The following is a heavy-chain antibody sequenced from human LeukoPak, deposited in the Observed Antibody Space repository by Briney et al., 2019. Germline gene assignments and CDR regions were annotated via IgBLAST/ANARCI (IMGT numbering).Heavy chain of an antibody. D-gene: IGHD3-10*01. CDR3: ARGWFGSYNWFDP. Sequence: SETLSLTCAVYGGSFSGYYWSWIRQPPGKGLEWIGEINHSGSTNYNPSLKSRVTISVDTSKNQFSLQLNSVTPEDTAVYYCARGWFGSYNWFDPWGQGTLVTVSS. CDR1: GGSFSGYY. CDR2: INHSGST. J-gene: IGHJ5*02. V-gene: IGHV4-34*01.